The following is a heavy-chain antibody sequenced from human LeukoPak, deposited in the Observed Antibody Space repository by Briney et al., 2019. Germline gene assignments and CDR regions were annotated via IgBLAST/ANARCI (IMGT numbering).Heavy chain of an antibody. V-gene: IGHV3-30-3*01. Sequence: PGGSLRLSCAASGFTFSSYAMHWVRQAPGKGLEWVAVISYDGSNKYYADSVKGRFTISRDNFKNTLYLQMNSLRAEDTAVYYCARDPEKYSSGWYYFDYWGQGTLVTVSS. CDR3: ARDPEKYSSGWYYFDY. D-gene: IGHD6-19*01. CDR2: ISYDGSNK. CDR1: GFTFSSYA. J-gene: IGHJ4*02.